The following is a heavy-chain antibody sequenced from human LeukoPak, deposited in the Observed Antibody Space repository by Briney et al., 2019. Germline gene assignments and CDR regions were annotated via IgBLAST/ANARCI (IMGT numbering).Heavy chain of an antibody. CDR1: GFTFSDYY. CDR2: ISSSGSTI. J-gene: IGHJ4*02. D-gene: IGHD3-22*01. CDR3: ARARRYYDNNNYYFYFDF. V-gene: IGHV3-11*01. Sequence: GGSLRLSCAASGFTFSDYYMSWIRQAPGKGLEWVSYISSSGSTIYYADSVKGRFTISRDNAKNSLYLQMNSLRAEDTAVYYCARARRYYDNNNYYFYFDFWGQGTLVTVSP.